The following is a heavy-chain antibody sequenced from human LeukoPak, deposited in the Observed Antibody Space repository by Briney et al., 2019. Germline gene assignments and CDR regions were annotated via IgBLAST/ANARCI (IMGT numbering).Heavy chain of an antibody. CDR3: AILTTVTTNPTY. CDR2: ISAYNGNT. J-gene: IGHJ4*02. CDR1: GYTFTSYG. V-gene: IGHV1-18*01. Sequence: ASVKVSCKASGYTFTSYGISWVRQAPGQGLEWMGWISAYNGNTNYAQKLQGRVTMTTDTSTSTAYMELRSLRSDDTAVYYCAILTTVTTNPTYWGQGNPGHRLL. D-gene: IGHD4-17*01.